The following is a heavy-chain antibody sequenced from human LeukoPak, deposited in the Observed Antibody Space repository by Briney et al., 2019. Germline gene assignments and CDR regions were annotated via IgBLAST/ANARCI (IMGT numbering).Heavy chain of an antibody. Sequence: GASVKVSSKASGGTFSSSTISWVRQAPGQGLEWMGGIIPIFNTPNYAQKFQGRATITADASTSTAYMELNSLRSEDTAMYYCARGAARPSQYFQHWGQGTLVTVSS. CDR1: GGTFSSST. CDR3: ARGAARPSQYFQH. J-gene: IGHJ1*01. D-gene: IGHD6-6*01. V-gene: IGHV1-69*13. CDR2: IIPIFNTP.